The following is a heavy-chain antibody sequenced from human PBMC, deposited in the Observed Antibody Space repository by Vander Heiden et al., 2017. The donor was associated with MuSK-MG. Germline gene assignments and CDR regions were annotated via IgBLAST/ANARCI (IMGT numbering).Heavy chain of an antibody. CDR1: GFSLSSSGVG. J-gene: IGHJ4*02. V-gene: IGHV2-5*02. CDR3: AHRPGYTSSWHSFDY. D-gene: IGHD6-13*01. CDR2: IYWDDDK. Sequence: QITLKESGPTLVKPTQTLTLTCTFSGFSLSSSGVGVGWIRQPPVKALEWLALIYWDDDKRYSPSLQSRLTITKDTSRNQVVLTMTNLDPLDTATYYCAHRPGYTSSWHSFDYWGQGSLVTVSS.